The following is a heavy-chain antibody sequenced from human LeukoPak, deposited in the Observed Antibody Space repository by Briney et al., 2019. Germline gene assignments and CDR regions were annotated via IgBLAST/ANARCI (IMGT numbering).Heavy chain of an antibody. V-gene: IGHV3-20*04. D-gene: IGHD1-26*01. CDR1: GFTFDDYG. J-gene: IGHJ4*02. CDR3: ARWYSGSYPFDY. Sequence: GGSLRLSCAPSGFTFDDYGMSWVCQAPGKGLEWVSGINWNGGSTGYADSVKGRFTISRDNAKNSLYLQMNSLRAKATALYYCARWYSGSYPFDYWGQGTLVTVSS. CDR2: INWNGGST.